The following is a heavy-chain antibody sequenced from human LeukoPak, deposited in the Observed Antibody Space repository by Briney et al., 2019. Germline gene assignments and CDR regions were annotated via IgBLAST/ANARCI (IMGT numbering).Heavy chain of an antibody. CDR1: GGSISSYY. J-gene: IGHJ3*02. CDR2: IYYSGST. V-gene: IGHV4-59*08. CDR3: ARPSGGYYDRGAFDI. D-gene: IGHD3-22*01. Sequence: PSETLSLTCTVSGGSISSYYWSWIRQPPGKGLEWIGYIYYSGSTNYNPSLKSRVTMSVDTSKNQFSLKLSSVTAADTAVYYCARPSGGYYDRGAFDIWGQGTMVTVSS.